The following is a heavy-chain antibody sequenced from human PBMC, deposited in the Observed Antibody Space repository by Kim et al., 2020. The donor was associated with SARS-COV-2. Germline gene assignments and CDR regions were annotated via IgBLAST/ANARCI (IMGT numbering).Heavy chain of an antibody. CDR3: AKEGPLTDAFDY. D-gene: IGHD3-16*01. J-gene: IGHJ4*02. Sequence: YYADSVKGRFTISRDNSKNPLYLQMNSLRAEDTAVYYCAKEGPLTDAFDYWGQGTLVTVSS. V-gene: IGHV3-30*02.